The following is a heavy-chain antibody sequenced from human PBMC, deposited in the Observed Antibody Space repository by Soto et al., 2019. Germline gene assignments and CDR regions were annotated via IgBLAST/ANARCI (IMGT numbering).Heavy chain of an antibody. V-gene: IGHV4-39*01. CDR1: GGSISSSSYY. Sequence: PSETLSLTCTVSGGSISSSSYYWGWIRQPPGKGLEWIGSIYYSGSTYYNPSLKSRVTISVDTSKNQFSLKLSSVTAADTAVYYCARQGSGSWGRDYYYYYGMDVWGQGTTVTVSS. CDR2: IYYSGST. CDR3: ARQGSGSWGRDYYYYYGMDV. D-gene: IGHD1-26*01. J-gene: IGHJ6*02.